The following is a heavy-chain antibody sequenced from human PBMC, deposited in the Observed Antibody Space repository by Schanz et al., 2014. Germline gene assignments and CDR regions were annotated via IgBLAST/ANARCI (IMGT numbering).Heavy chain of an antibody. D-gene: IGHD1-7*01. CDR2: VYYSGST. CDR3: ARGRGSDWNYGTLDY. CDR1: GGSISTYY. V-gene: IGHV4-59*01. J-gene: IGHJ4*02. Sequence: QVQLQESGPGLVKPSETLSLTCTISGGSISTYYWTWIRQPPGKGLEWIGYVYYSGSTNYYPSLKSRVTISVDTSKNQFSLKLNSVTPADTAVYYCARGRGSDWNYGTLDYWGQGTLVTVSS.